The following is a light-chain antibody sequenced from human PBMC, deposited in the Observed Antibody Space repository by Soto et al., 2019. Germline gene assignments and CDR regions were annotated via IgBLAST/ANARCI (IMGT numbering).Light chain of an antibody. CDR1: SSDVGGYNY. J-gene: IGLJ1*01. CDR3: SSHTSYSTRV. V-gene: IGLV2-14*01. CDR2: EVS. Sequence: QSVLTQPASVSGSPGQSIAISCTGTSSDVGGYNYVSWYQQHPGKAPKLMIHEVSNRPSGVSDRFSGSKSGNTASLTISGLLADDEADYYCSSHTSYSTRVFGTGTKVTVL.